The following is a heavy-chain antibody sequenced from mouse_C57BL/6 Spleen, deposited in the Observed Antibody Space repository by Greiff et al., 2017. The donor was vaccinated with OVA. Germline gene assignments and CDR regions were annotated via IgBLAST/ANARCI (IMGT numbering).Heavy chain of an antibody. CDR3: ARRAYDYYFDY. V-gene: IGHV1-69*01. Sequence: VQLKQPGAELVMPGASVKLSCKASGYTFTSYWMHWVKQRPGQGLEWIGEIDPSDSYTNYNQKFKGKSTLTVDKSSSTAYMQLSSLTSEDSAVYYCARRAYDYYFDYWGQGTTLTVSS. CDR2: IDPSDSYT. J-gene: IGHJ2*01. D-gene: IGHD2-12*01. CDR1: GYTFTSYW.